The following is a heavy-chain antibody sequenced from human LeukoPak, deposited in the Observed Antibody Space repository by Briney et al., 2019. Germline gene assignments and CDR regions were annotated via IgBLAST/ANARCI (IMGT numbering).Heavy chain of an antibody. Sequence: GASVKVSCKASGYTFTSYDINWVRQATGQGLEWMGIINPSAGGTSYAQKFQGRVTMTTDTSTSTIYMDLSSLRSEDTAVYYCAREKGGGLDYWGQGTLVTVSS. D-gene: IGHD3-16*01. CDR2: INPSAGGT. V-gene: IGHV1-46*01. CDR1: GYTFTSYD. J-gene: IGHJ4*02. CDR3: AREKGGGLDY.